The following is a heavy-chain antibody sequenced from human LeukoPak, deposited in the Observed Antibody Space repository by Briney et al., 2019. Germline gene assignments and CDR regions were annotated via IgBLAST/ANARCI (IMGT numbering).Heavy chain of an antibody. D-gene: IGHD3-3*01. J-gene: IGHJ4*02. Sequence: PSETLSLTCAVYGGSFSAFYWSWIRQPPGKGLEWIADISHSGSTYYNPSLKSRLTISVDTSENQFSLKLSSVTAVDTAVYYCARAKYHDFWSGYPYHFDYWGQGTLVTVSS. V-gene: IGHV4-34*01. CDR3: ARAKYHDFWSGYPYHFDY. CDR1: GGSFSAFY. CDR2: ISHSGST.